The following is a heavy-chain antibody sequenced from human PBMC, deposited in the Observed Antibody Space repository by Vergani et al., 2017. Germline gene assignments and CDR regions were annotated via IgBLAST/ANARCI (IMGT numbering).Heavy chain of an antibody. V-gene: IGHV3-15*01. J-gene: IGHJ4*02. CDR3: YTDYHDY. CDR1: GITLKNAW. CDR2: IRSKNDGGTA. Sequence: EVQVVESGGGLIKPGGSLRLSCVVSGITLKNAWINWVCQAPGKGLEWIGRIRSKNDGGTADYAAPLKGRFTISRDDSKDSAFLLVNNLKTEDTAVYFCYTDYHDYWGQGTLVTVSS. D-gene: IGHD2-2*02.